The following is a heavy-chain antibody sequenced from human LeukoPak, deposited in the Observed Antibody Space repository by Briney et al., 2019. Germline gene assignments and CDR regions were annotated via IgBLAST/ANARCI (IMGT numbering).Heavy chain of an antibody. CDR3: ARDWSGSYYYFDY. Sequence: GGSLRLSCAASGFTFSSYSMNWVRQAPGKGLEWVSYISSSSSTIYYADSVKGRFTISRDNAKNSLYLQMNSLRAEDTAVYYCARDWSGSYYYFDYWGQGTLVTVSS. CDR2: ISSSSSTI. J-gene: IGHJ4*02. V-gene: IGHV3-48*01. D-gene: IGHD1-26*01. CDR1: GFTFSSYS.